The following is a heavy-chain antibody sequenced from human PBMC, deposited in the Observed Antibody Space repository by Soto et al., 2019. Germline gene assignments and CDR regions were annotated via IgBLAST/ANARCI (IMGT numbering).Heavy chain of an antibody. Sequence: QVQLVQSGAEVKKPGASVKVSCKASGYTFTTYGIRWVRQAPGQGLEWMGWISAYNGNTDYAQKFQGRVTMTTDTSTSTVYMELRSLRSDDTAVYYCARDSRIYDSSGLLFDYWGQGTLVTVSS. CDR3: ARDSRIYDSSGLLFDY. V-gene: IGHV1-18*01. CDR1: GYTFTTYG. D-gene: IGHD3-22*01. CDR2: ISAYNGNT. J-gene: IGHJ4*02.